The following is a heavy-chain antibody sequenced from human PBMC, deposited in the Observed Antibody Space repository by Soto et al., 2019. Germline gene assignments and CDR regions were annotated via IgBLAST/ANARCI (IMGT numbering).Heavy chain of an antibody. CDR2: ISYDGSNK. Sequence: QVQLVESGGGVVQPGRSLRLSCAASGFTFSSYAMHWVRQAPGKGLEWVAVISYDGSNKYYADSVKGRFTISRDNXXNTLYLQMNSLRAEDTAVYYCARGISVVVYTRFDYWGQGTLVTVSS. D-gene: IGHD2-15*01. V-gene: IGHV3-30-3*01. CDR1: GFTFSSYA. J-gene: IGHJ4*02. CDR3: ARGISVVVYTRFDY.